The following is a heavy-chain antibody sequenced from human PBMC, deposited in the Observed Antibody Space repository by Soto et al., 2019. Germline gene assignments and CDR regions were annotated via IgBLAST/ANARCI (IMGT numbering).Heavy chain of an antibody. CDR2: IIPIFGTA. CDR3: ARGYGPEDGLYYYYGMDV. CDR1: GGTFRSYA. Sequence: QVQLVQSGAEVKKPGSSVKVSCKASGGTFRSYAISWVRQAPGQGLEWMEGIIPIFGTANYAQKFQGRVTITADESTSTAYMELSSLRSEDTAVYYCARGYGPEDGLYYYYGMDVWGQGTTVTVSS. V-gene: IGHV1-69*01. J-gene: IGHJ6*02. D-gene: IGHD1-20*01.